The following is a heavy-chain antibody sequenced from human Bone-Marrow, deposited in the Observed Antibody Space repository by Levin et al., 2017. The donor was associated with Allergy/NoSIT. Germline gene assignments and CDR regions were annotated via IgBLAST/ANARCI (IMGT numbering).Heavy chain of an antibody. V-gene: IGHV4-31*03. CDR2: IYFSGST. CDR1: GAYITSGNFY. Sequence: SETLSLTCTVSGAYITSGNFYWRWIRQHPGKGPEWLGYIYFSGSTYYNPSLGGRLTFSVDTSTHQFSLNLKSVTAADTAVYYCARSGNHWYFDLWGRGTLVTVSS. J-gene: IGHJ2*01. D-gene: IGHD1-14*01. CDR3: ARSGNHWYFDL.